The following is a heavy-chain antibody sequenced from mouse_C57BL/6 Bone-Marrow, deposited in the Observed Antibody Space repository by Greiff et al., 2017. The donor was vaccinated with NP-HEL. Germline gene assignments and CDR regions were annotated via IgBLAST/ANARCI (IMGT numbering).Heavy chain of an antibody. CDR1: GYTFTSYW. V-gene: IGHV1-55*01. J-gene: IGHJ3*01. CDR3: ANYYGSSQDWFAY. D-gene: IGHD1-1*01. CDR2: IYPGSGST. Sequence: QVQLHQPGAELVKPGASVKMSCKASGYTFTSYWITWVKQRPGQGLEWIGDIYPGSGSTNYNEKFKSKATLTVDTSSSTAYMQLSSLTSEDSAVYYCANYYGSSQDWFAYWGQGTLVTVSA.